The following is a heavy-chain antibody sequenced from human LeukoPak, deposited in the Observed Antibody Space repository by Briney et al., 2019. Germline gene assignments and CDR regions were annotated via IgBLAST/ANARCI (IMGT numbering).Heavy chain of an antibody. Sequence: SETLSLTCSVSGASITSDAYYWAWLRQPPGKGLEWIGSVYYSGSIKYNPSPKGRVSISRDMSKNQFFLNLNSVNATDTAVYYCARRDYAAWFDPWGQGTLVTVSS. J-gene: IGHJ5*02. D-gene: IGHD4/OR15-4a*01. CDR1: GASITSDAYY. CDR3: ARRDYAAWFDP. V-gene: IGHV4-39*07. CDR2: VYYSGSI.